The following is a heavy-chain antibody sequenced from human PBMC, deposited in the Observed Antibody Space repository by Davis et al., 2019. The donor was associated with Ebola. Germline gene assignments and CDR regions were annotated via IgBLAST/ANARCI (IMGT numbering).Heavy chain of an antibody. D-gene: IGHD3-3*01. CDR3: AKELDGITIFGAPLDY. J-gene: IGHJ4*02. V-gene: IGHV3-48*02. CDR1: GFTFSSYG. Sequence: GESLKISCAASGFTFSSYGMNWVRQAPGKGLEWVSYISSSGSTIYYADSVKGRFTISRDNAKNSLYLQMNSLRDEDTAVYYCAKELDGITIFGAPLDYWGQGTLVTVSS. CDR2: ISSSGSTI.